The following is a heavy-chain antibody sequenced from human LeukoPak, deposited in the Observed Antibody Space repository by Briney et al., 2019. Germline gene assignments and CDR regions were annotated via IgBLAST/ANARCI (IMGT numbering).Heavy chain of an antibody. Sequence: PSETLSLTCAVYGGSFSGYYWSWIRKPPAKGLEWIGGINHSGSTNYNPSLKSRVTISVDTSKNQFSLTLSSVTAADTAVYYCARGRIAVAGDFDYWGQGTLVTVSS. CDR2: INHSGST. J-gene: IGHJ4*02. CDR3: ARGRIAVAGDFDY. CDR1: GGSFSGYY. D-gene: IGHD6-19*01. V-gene: IGHV4-34*01.